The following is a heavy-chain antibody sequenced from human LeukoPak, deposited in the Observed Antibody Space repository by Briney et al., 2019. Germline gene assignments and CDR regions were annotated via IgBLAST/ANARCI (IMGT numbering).Heavy chain of an antibody. CDR2: INPNSGGT. Sequence: GASVKVSCKASGYTFTGYYMHWVRQAPGQGLEWMGWINPNSGGTNYAQKFQGRVTMTRDTSISTAYMELSRLRSDDTAVYYCARGPTYYDILTGYNFFDYWGQGTLVTVSS. CDR3: ARGPTYYDILTGYNFFDY. D-gene: IGHD3-9*01. V-gene: IGHV1-2*02. J-gene: IGHJ4*02. CDR1: GYTFTGYY.